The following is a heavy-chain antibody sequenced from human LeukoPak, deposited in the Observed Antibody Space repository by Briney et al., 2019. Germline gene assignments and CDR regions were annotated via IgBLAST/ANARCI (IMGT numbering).Heavy chain of an antibody. D-gene: IGHD1-14*01. CDR1: GGSISSYY. J-gene: IGHJ4*02. V-gene: IGHV4-59*01. CDR2: IYYSGST. Sequence: SETLSLTCTVSGGSISSYYWSWIRQPPGKGLEWIGYIYYSGSTNYNPSLKSRVTISVDTSKNQLSLKRSSVTAAYTAVYYCAGARVPEGYFDYWGQGTLVTVSS. CDR3: AGARVPEGYFDY.